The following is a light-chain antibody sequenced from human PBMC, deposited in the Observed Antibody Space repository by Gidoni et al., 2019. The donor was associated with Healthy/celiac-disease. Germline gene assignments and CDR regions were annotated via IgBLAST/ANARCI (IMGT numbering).Light chain of an antibody. Sequence: DIVMTQSPDSLAVSLGERATINCKSSQSVFYSSNNKNYLAWYPQKPGQPPKLLIYWASTRESGVPDRFSGSGSGTDFTLTISSLQAEDVAVYYCQQYYSTPPAFGPGTKVDIK. CDR2: WAS. V-gene: IGKV4-1*01. J-gene: IGKJ3*01. CDR3: QQYYSTPPA. CDR1: QSVFYSSNNKNY.